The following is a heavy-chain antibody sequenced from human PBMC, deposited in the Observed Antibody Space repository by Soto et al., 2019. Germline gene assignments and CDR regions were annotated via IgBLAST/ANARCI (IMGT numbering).Heavy chain of an antibody. Sequence: QVQLVESGGGLVKPGGSLRLSCAASGFTFSDYYMSWIRQAPGKGLEWVSYISSSGSTIYYADSVKGRFTISRDNAKNSLYLQMNSLRAEYAAAYYRAREEVLLWFGEPTGAFDIWGQGTMVTVSS. J-gene: IGHJ3*02. CDR3: AREEVLLWFGEPTGAFDI. CDR2: ISSSGSTI. V-gene: IGHV3-11*01. D-gene: IGHD3-10*01. CDR1: GFTFSDYY.